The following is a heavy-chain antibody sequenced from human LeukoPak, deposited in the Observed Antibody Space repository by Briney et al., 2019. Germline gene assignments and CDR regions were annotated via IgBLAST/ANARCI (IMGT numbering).Heavy chain of an antibody. Sequence: GGSLRLSCAASGFTFSSYAMSWVRQAPGKGLEWVSIISGSSSSTSYADSVKGRFTISRDNAKNTLDLQMNSLRAEDTAVYYCAREKIGARASYYFDYWGQGTLVTVSS. V-gene: IGHV3-23*01. CDR1: GFTFSSYA. J-gene: IGHJ4*02. CDR3: AREKIGARASYYFDY. D-gene: IGHD6-6*01. CDR2: ISGSSSST.